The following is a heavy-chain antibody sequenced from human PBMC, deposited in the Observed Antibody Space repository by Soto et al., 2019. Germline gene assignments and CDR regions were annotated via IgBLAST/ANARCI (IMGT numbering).Heavy chain of an antibody. Sequence: GGSLRLSCAASGFTFSSYAMSWVRQAPGKGLEWVSAISGSGGSTYYADSVKGRFTISRDNSKNTLYLQMNSLRAEDTAVYYCAKDTSPNMYYDILTGYSREVGAFDIWGQGTMVTVSS. J-gene: IGHJ3*02. CDR1: GFTFSSYA. CDR3: AKDTSPNMYYDILTGYSREVGAFDI. V-gene: IGHV3-23*01. CDR2: ISGSGGST. D-gene: IGHD3-9*01.